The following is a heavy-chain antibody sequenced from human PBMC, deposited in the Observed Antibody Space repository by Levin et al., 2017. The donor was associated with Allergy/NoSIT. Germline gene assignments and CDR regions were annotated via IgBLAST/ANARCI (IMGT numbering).Heavy chain of an antibody. J-gene: IGHJ4*02. D-gene: IGHD5-18*01. CDR2: IYSSGST. V-gene: IGHV4-59*01. CDR1: GGSISNSY. Sequence: SQTLSLTCTVSGGSISNSYWSWIRQPPGKGLEWIGYIYSSGSTNYNPSLKSRVTISVDTSKSQFSLKLTSVTAADTAVYYCARMGDTAMVDPFDYWGQGTLVTVSS. CDR3: ARMGDTAMVDPFDY.